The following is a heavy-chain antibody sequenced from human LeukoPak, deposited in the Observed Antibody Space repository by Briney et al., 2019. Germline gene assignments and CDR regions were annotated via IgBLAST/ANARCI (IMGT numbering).Heavy chain of an antibody. D-gene: IGHD1-26*01. J-gene: IGHJ4*02. CDR1: GFTFGSYA. Sequence: PGRSLRLSCAASGFTFGSYAMHWVRQAPGKGLEWVAVISYDGSNKYYADSVKGRFTISRDNSKNTLYLQMNSLRAEDTAVYYCARTKSAGATDYWGQGTLVTVSS. CDR3: ARTKSAGATDY. CDR2: ISYDGSNK. V-gene: IGHV3-30-3*01.